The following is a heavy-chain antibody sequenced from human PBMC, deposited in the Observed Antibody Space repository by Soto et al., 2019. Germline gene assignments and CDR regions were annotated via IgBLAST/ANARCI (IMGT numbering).Heavy chain of an antibody. Sequence: PGGSLRLSCAASGFTFSSYGMHWVRQAPGKGLEWVAVISYDGSNKYYADSVKGRFTISRDNSKNTLYLQMNSLRAEDTAVYYCAKDRVRVTVTSRAYYYGMDVWGQGTTVTVSS. CDR1: GFTFSSYG. J-gene: IGHJ6*02. CDR2: ISYDGSNK. D-gene: IGHD4-17*01. CDR3: AKDRVRVTVTSRAYYYGMDV. V-gene: IGHV3-30*18.